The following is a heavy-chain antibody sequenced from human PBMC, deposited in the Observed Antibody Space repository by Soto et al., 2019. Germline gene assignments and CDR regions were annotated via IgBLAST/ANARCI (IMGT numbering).Heavy chain of an antibody. D-gene: IGHD3-9*01. CDR3: ARDLIGGYDILTGYYHDAFDI. Sequence: PVGSLRLSCAASGFTFSSYEMNWVRQAPGKGLEWVSYISSSGSTIYYADSVKGRFTISRDNAKNSLYLQMNSLRAEDTAVYYCARDLIGGYDILTGYYHDAFDIWGQGTMVTVSS. J-gene: IGHJ3*02. CDR1: GFTFSSYE. V-gene: IGHV3-48*03. CDR2: ISSSGSTI.